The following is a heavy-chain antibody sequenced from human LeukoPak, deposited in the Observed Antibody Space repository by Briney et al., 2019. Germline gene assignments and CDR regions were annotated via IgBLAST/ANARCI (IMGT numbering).Heavy chain of an antibody. Sequence: GGSLRLYCAASGFTFSDYSMNWVRQAPGKGLEWVSYIDGSGDTIYYADSVKGRFTISRDNAKNSLDLQMNSLRDEDTAVYYCSRQFDCWGQGTLVTVSS. V-gene: IGHV3-48*02. J-gene: IGHJ4*02. CDR2: IDGSGDTI. CDR3: SRQFDC. CDR1: GFTFSDYS.